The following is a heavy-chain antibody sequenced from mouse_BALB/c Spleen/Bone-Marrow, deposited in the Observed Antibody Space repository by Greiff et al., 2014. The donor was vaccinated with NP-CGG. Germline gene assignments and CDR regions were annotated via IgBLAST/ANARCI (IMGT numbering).Heavy chain of an antibody. CDR2: ILPGSGTT. D-gene: IGHD2-14*01. Sequence: QVQLQQSGAELMKPGASVKISCKATGYTLSTYWIEWVKQRPGHGLEWIGEILPGSGTTNYNEKLKGRATFTADTSSNTAYMQLSGLTSEDSAVYYCARYKVRRVFDYWGHGTTLTVSS. CDR1: GYTLSTYW. J-gene: IGHJ2*01. V-gene: IGHV1-9*01. CDR3: ARYKVRRVFDY.